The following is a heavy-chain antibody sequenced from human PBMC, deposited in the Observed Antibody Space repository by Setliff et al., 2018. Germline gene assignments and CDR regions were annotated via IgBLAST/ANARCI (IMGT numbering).Heavy chain of an antibody. Sequence: SETLSLTCTVSGGSLSGASIVTWIRQPPGKGLEFIGYVFYSGATKYDPSLRSRVTMSVDTSKNQFSLKLRSVTAADTAMYYCAKGGTYRYFDYWGQGTLVTVSS. CDR1: GGSLSGAS. J-gene: IGHJ4*02. V-gene: IGHV4-61*08. CDR3: AKGGTYRYFDY. CDR2: VFYSGAT.